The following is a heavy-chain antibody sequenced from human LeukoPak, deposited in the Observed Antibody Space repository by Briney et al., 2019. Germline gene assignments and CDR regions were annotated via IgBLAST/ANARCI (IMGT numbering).Heavy chain of an antibody. J-gene: IGHJ4*02. V-gene: IGHV3-7*05. Sequence: PGGSLRLSCAASGFPFNTYWMSWVRQAPGKGLEWVANIKHDESEESYVDSVKGRFTISRDNDHKSMSLQMKSLRAEDTAVYYCARISVHYGDLFDCWGQGTLVTVSS. CDR1: GFPFNTYW. CDR3: ARISVHYGDLFDC. D-gene: IGHD4-17*01. CDR2: IKHDESEE.